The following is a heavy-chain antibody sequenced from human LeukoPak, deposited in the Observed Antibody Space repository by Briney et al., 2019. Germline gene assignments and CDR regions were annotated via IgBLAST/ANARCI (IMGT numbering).Heavy chain of an antibody. CDR1: GVSISSGGYS. CDR2: IYHSGST. D-gene: IGHD3-10*01. Sequence: SSETLSLTCAVSGVSISSGGYSWSWIRQPPGKGLEWIGYIYHSGSTYYNPSLKSRVTISVDRTKNQFSLKLSSVTAADTAVYYCARAMVRGVIAYDYWGQGTLVTVSS. J-gene: IGHJ4*02. CDR3: ARAMVRGVIAYDY. V-gene: IGHV4-30-2*01.